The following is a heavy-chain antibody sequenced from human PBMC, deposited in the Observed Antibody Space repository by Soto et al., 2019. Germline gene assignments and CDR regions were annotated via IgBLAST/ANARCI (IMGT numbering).Heavy chain of an antibody. D-gene: IGHD3-22*01. CDR3: AAEAHYYDSSTPS. CDR1: GGSFSGYY. J-gene: IGHJ5*02. V-gene: IGHV4-34*01. Sequence: SETLSLTCAVYGGSFSGYYWSWIRQPPGKGLEWIGEINHSGSTNYNPSLKSRVTISVDTSKNQFSLKLSSVTAADTAVYYCAAEAHYYDSSTPSWGQGTLVTVSS. CDR2: INHSGST.